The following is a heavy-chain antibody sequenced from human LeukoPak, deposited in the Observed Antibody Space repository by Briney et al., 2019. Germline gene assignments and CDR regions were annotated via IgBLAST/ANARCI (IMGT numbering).Heavy chain of an antibody. CDR3: ASGYSSSSGFDY. D-gene: IGHD6-6*01. CDR1: GYTFTGSY. CDR2: TNPNSGGT. Sequence: GASVKVSCKASGYTFTGSYMDWVRQAPGQGLEWMGRTNPNSGGTNYVQKFQGRVTMTRDTSITTAYMELSRLRSDDTAVYYCASGYSSSSGFDYWGQGTLVTVSS. J-gene: IGHJ4*02. V-gene: IGHV1-2*06.